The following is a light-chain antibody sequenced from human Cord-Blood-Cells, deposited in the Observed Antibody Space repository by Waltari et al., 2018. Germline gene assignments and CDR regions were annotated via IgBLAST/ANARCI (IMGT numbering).Light chain of an antibody. V-gene: IGLV2-14*01. CDR2: DVS. Sequence: QSALTQPASVSGSPGHALTISCPGTRTDVGGYNYVSWYQQHPGKAPKRMIYDVSNRPSGVSNRFPGSKSGNKVPLTISGLQAEDEADYYCSSYTSSSTALYVFGTGTKVTVL. CDR3: SSYTSSSTALYV. J-gene: IGLJ1*01. CDR1: RTDVGGYNY.